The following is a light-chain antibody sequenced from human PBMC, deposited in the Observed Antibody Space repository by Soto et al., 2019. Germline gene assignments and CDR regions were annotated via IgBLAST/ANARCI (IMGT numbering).Light chain of an antibody. CDR3: ATWDGGLSGPFV. Sequence: QSALTQPPSASGTPGQRATISCCGSNSNIGSDIVNCYQLLPGAAPEVLINATNQRPPGVPERFSGSKSGTSASLAISGLQSEDEANSSCATWDGGLSGPFVFGTGTKVTVL. V-gene: IGLV1-44*01. CDR2: ATN. J-gene: IGLJ1*01. CDR1: NSNIGSDI.